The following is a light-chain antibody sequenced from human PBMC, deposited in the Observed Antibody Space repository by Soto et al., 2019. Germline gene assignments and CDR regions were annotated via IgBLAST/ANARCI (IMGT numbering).Light chain of an antibody. J-gene: IGKJ2*01. V-gene: IGKV3-20*01. Sequence: EIVVTPSPGTLSLSPGERATLSSMASPSISNSYLDRYQHKPGQAPRRLIYGASSRATGIPDRFSGSGSGTDFTRTMSRLEPEDFAVYYCQQYGNSPYTVGQGNKLEIK. CDR2: GAS. CDR1: PSISNSY. CDR3: QQYGNSPYT.